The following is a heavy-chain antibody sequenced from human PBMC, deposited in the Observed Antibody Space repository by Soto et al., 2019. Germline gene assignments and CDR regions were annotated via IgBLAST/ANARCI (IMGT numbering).Heavy chain of an antibody. CDR1: GFTFSDFG. Sequence: QVRLVESGGGVVQPGGSLRLSCVASGFTFSDFGMHWVRQGPGKGLEWLAVISEDAETDFHADSVKGRFTVSRDNFKATLYRLMNSLTTADSGVYFCAKAPFRRPYYFYGMDVWGQGTTVMVSS. J-gene: IGHJ6*02. CDR3: AKAPFRRPYYFYGMDV. D-gene: IGHD3-10*01. CDR2: ISEDAETD. V-gene: IGHV3-30*18.